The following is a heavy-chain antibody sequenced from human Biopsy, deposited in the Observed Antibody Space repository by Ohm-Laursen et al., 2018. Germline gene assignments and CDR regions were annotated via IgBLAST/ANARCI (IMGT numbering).Heavy chain of an antibody. CDR3: AVKSYFSTSFDP. Sequence: TLSLTCAVYGGSFSGSYWTWIRQPPGKGLEWLGEMSHSGSTNHNPSLKSRVTISMDTSRNQFSLKLSSVTAADTAVYYCAVKSYFSTSFDPWGQGTLVTVSS. J-gene: IGHJ5*02. D-gene: IGHD1-26*01. CDR1: GGSFSGSY. CDR2: MSHSGST. V-gene: IGHV4-34*01.